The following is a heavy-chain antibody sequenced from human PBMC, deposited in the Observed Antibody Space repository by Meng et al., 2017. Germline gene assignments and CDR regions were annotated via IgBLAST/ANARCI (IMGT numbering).Heavy chain of an antibody. CDR2: IYHSGST. CDR3: ARSVVTSHPRCYGMAV. CDR1: GYSISSGYY. D-gene: IGHD2-21*02. Sequence: GSLRLSCTVSGYSISSGYYWGWIRQPPGKGLEWIGSIYHSGSTYYNPSLKSRVTISVDTSKNQFSLKLSSVTAADTAVYYCARSVVTSHPRCYGMAVWGPGNTV. J-gene: IGHJ6*01. V-gene: IGHV4-38-2*02.